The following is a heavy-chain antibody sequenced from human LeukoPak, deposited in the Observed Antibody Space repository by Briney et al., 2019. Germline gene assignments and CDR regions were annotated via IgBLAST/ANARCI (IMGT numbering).Heavy chain of an antibody. CDR2: INPNSGGT. D-gene: IGHD1-7*01. CDR1: GYTFTDYY. V-gene: IGHV1-2*02. Sequence: ASVKVSSKASGYTFTDYYIHLVRQAPGQGLEWMGWINPNSGGTNYAQKFQGRVTMTRDTSISTAYMELSRLRSDDTAVYYCARDRSISGTNQRDDAFDIWGQGTMVTVSS. J-gene: IGHJ3*02. CDR3: ARDRSISGTNQRDDAFDI.